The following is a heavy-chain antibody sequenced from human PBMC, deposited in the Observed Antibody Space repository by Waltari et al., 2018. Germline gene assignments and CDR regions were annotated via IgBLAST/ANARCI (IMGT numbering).Heavy chain of an antibody. J-gene: IGHJ3*02. Sequence: QVQLVQSGAAVKKPGSSVTVSCKASGGTFSSYAISWVRQAPGQGLEWMGGIIPIFGTANYAQKFQGRVTITTDESTSTAYMELSSLRSEDTAVYYCARGRSSSHLHDAFDIWGQGTMVTVSS. V-gene: IGHV1-69*05. CDR2: IIPIFGTA. CDR1: GGTFSSYA. CDR3: ARGRSSSHLHDAFDI. D-gene: IGHD6-6*01.